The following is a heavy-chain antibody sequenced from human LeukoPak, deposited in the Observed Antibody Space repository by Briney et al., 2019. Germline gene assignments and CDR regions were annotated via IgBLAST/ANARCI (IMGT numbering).Heavy chain of an antibody. D-gene: IGHD3-22*01. J-gene: IGHJ4*02. V-gene: IGHV4-31*03. CDR2: IYYSGST. Sequence: SQTLSLTCTVPGGSISSGGYYWSWIRQHPGKGLEWIGYIYYSGSTYYNPSLKSRVTISVDTSKNQFSLKLSSVTAADTAVYYCARVPIFVGSGYYYYDYWGQGTLVTVSS. CDR1: GGSISSGGYY. CDR3: ARVPIFVGSGYYYYDY.